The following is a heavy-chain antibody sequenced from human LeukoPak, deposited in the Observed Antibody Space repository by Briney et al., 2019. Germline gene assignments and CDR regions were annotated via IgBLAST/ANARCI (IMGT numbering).Heavy chain of an antibody. Sequence: ASVKVSCKATGYTFTSYGISWVRQAPGQGLEWMGWISSNSDNTNYAQKFQGRVTTTSDTSISAAYMELYRLRSDDTAVYYCARWSSSWESFDHWGQGTLVTVSS. CDR1: GYTFTSYG. J-gene: IGHJ5*02. D-gene: IGHD6-13*01. CDR2: ISSNSDNT. V-gene: IGHV1-18*01. CDR3: ARWSSSWESFDH.